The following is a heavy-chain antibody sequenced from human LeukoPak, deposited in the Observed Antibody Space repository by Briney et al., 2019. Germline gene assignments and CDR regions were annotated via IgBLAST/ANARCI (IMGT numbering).Heavy chain of an antibody. J-gene: IGHJ3*02. V-gene: IGHV4-59*08. CDR3: ARRNLRNAFDI. CDR1: GGSISSYF. Sequence: SETLSPTCSVSGGSISSYFWSWIRQPPGKGLEWIAYIYHTGSSNYNPSLKSRVTISIDTSKNQCSLKLRSVTAADTAVYYCARRNLRNAFDIWGQGTMVVVSS. CDR2: IYHTGSS.